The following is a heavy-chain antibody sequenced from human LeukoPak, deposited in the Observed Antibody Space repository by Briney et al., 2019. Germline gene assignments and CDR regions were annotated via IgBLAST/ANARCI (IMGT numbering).Heavy chain of an antibody. CDR2: IYTSGST. D-gene: IGHD1-26*01. Sequence: SETLSLTCSVSGGSISSGSYYWSWIRQPAGKGLEWIGRIYTSGSTNYNPSLKSRVTISVDTSKNQFSLKLSSVTAADTAVYYCARDREVGATTYDAFDIWGQGTMVTVSS. CDR3: ARDREVGATTYDAFDI. J-gene: IGHJ3*02. CDR1: GGSISSGSYY. V-gene: IGHV4-61*02.